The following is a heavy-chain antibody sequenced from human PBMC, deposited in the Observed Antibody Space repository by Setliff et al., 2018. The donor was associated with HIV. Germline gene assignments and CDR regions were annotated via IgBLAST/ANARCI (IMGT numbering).Heavy chain of an antibody. Sequence: SETLSLTCAVYGGSFSDNYWSWIRQSPGKGLEWIGSIYYSGSTYYNPSLKSRVTISVDTSKNQFSLKLSSVTAADTAVYYCARQDYYDSSGYRQNYYYYYYMDVWGKGTTVTVSS. J-gene: IGHJ6*03. CDR2: IYYSGST. CDR3: ARQDYYDSSGYRQNYYYYYYMDV. V-gene: IGHV4-34*01. CDR1: GGSFSDNY. D-gene: IGHD3-22*01.